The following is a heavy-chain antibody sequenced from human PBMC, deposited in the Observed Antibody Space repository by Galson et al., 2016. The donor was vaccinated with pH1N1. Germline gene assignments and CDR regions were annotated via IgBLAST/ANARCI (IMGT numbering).Heavy chain of an antibody. D-gene: IGHD3-16*01. J-gene: IGHJ3*01. CDR3: ARGAIMNAFAD. CDR2: INAHNGNT. CDR1: GYTFTSFG. V-gene: IGHV1-18*01. Sequence: SVKVSCKASGYTFTSFGITWVRQAPGQGLEWMGWINAHNGNTDYAPRAQGRVTMTIDTSTSTTYMELRSLRSDDTAVYYCARGAIMNAFADWGQGTVVTVS.